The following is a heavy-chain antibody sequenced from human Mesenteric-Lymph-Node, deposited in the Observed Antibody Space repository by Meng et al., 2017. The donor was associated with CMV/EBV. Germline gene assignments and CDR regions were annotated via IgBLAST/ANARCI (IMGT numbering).Heavy chain of an antibody. D-gene: IGHD2-2*01. CDR3: AKEGFCSSTSCPFDY. CDR1: GFTFSSDG. V-gene: IGHV3-30*02. Sequence: SGFTFSSDGMHWVRQAPGKGLEWVAFIRYDESNKYYVESVKGRFTISRDISKNTLYLQMDSLRAEDTAVYYCAKEGFCSSTSCPFDYWGQGTLVTVSS. CDR2: IRYDESNK. J-gene: IGHJ4*02.